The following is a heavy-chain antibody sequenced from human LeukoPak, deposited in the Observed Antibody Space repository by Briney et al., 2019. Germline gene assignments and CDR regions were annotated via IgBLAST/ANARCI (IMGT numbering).Heavy chain of an antibody. D-gene: IGHD1-14*01. CDR1: GGSINSSDYY. Sequence: PSETLSLTCTVSGGSINSSDYYWGWIRQPPGKGLEWIGEINRSGSTNYNPSLKSRLTISVDTSKNQFSLKLSSVTAADAAVYYCARHQYNTSSGYNWFDPWGQGSLVTVSS. CDR3: ARHQYNTSSGYNWFDP. J-gene: IGHJ5*02. CDR2: INRSGST. V-gene: IGHV4-39*01.